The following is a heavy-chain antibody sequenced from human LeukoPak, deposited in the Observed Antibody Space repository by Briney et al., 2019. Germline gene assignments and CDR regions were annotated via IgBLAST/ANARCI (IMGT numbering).Heavy chain of an antibody. J-gene: IGHJ3*02. CDR1: GGSISSSSYY. Sequence: PSETLSLTCTVSGGSISSSSYYWGWIRQPPGKGLEWIGSIYYSGSTYYNPSLKSRITISVDTSKNQFSLKLSSVTAADTAVYYCARHLLGSSWWSGLGGAFDIWGQGTMVTVSS. V-gene: IGHV4-39*01. CDR3: ARHLLGSSWWSGLGGAFDI. D-gene: IGHD6-13*01. CDR2: IYYSGST.